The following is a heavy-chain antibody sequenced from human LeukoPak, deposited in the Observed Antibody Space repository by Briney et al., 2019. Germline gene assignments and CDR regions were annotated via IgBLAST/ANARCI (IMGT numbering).Heavy chain of an antibody. V-gene: IGHV4-30-2*01. CDR2: IYHSGST. D-gene: IGHD2-2*01. CDR3: ARALYLCSSTSCGVTLYDY. CDR1: GGSISSGGYY. Sequence: PSETLSLTCTVSGGSISSGGYYWSWIRQPPGKGLEWIGYIYHSGSTYYNPSLKSRVTISVDRSKNQFSLKLSSVTAADTAVYYCARALYLCSSTSCGVTLYDYWGQGTLVTVSA. J-gene: IGHJ4*02.